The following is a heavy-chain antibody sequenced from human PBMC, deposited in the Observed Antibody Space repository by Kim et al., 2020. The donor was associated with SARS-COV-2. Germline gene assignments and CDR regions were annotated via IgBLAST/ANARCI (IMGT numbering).Heavy chain of an antibody. V-gene: IGHV3-72*01. CDR1: GFTFSDHY. CDR2: IRNKANSYTT. CDR3: ARERGVFDY. J-gene: IGHJ4*02. D-gene: IGHD3-16*01. Sequence: VGSLRLSCAASGFTFSDHYMDWVRQAPGKGLEWVGRIRNKANSYTTEYAASVKGRFTISRDDSKNSLYLQMNSLKTEDTAVYYCARERGVFDYWGQGTLVTVSS.